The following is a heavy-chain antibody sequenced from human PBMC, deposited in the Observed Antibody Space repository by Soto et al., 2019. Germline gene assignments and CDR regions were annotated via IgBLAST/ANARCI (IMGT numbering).Heavy chain of an antibody. CDR2: IYYSGST. D-gene: IGHD2-21*02. CDR3: GGGGVTATYAFDI. CDR1: GGSISSYY. V-gene: IGHV4-59*08. J-gene: IGHJ3*02. Sequence: QVQLQESGPGLVKPSETLSLTCTVSGGSISSYYWSWIRQPPGKGLEWIGYIYYSGSTNYNPSLKRRVTISVDPSKNRFPLRLSSVTAADTAVYYCGGGGVTATYAFDIWGQGTMVTVSS.